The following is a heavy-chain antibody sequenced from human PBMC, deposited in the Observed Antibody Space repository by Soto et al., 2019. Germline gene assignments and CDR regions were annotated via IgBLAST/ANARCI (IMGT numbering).Heavy chain of an antibody. CDR1: GFTVSSNY. CDR3: ARDTSGSYLGGAFDI. V-gene: IGHV3-53*01. CDR2: IYSGGST. D-gene: IGHD1-26*01. J-gene: IGHJ3*02. Sequence: GGSLRLSCAASGFTVSSNYMSWVRQAPGKGLEWVSVIYSGGSTYYADSVKGRFTISRDNSKNTLYLQMNSLRAEDTAVYYCARDTSGSYLGGAFDIWGQGTMVTVSS.